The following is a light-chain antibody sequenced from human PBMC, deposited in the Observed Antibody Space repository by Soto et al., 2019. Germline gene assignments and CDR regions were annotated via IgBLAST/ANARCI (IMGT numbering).Light chain of an antibody. CDR2: WAS. J-gene: IGKJ5*01. Sequence: DTVMTQSPASLAVSLGERATINCKSSQTVLDSSNNKDYLTWYQQKPGQPPKLLIYWASTRESGVPDRFSGSGSGTDFTLTISRLEPEDSAVYYCQQRSSSPPVTFGQGTRLEIK. V-gene: IGKV4-1*01. CDR1: QTVLDSSNNKDY. CDR3: QQRSSSPPVT.